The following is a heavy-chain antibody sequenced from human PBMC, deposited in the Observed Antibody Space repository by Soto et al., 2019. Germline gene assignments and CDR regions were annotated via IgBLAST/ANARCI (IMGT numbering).Heavy chain of an antibody. CDR3: ARDHGRIRYFDWLVFFDY. J-gene: IGHJ4*02. CDR2: ISAYNGNT. D-gene: IGHD3-9*01. Sequence: ASVKVSCKASGYTFTSYGISWVRQAPGQGLEWMGWISAYNGNTNYAQKLQGRVTMTTDTSTSTAYMELRSLRSDDTAVYYCARDHGRIRYFDWLVFFDYWGQGTLVTVSS. V-gene: IGHV1-18*01. CDR1: GYTFTSYG.